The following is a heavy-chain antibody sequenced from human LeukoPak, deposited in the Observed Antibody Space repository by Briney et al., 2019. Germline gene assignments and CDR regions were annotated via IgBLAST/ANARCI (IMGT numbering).Heavy chain of an antibody. CDR2: IYSGGST. V-gene: IGHV3-53*01. CDR1: GFTVSSNY. Sequence: GGSLRLSCAASGFTVSSNYMNWVRQAPGKGLEWVSVIYSGGSTYYADSVKGRFTISRDKSKNTLYLQMNSLRAEDTAVYYCARGRGYYGSGSFYGMDVWGQGTTVTVSS. J-gene: IGHJ6*02. CDR3: ARGRGYYGSGSFYGMDV. D-gene: IGHD3-10*01.